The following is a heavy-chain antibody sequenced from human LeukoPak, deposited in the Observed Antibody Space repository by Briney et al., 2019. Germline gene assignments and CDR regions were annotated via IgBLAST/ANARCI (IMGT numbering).Heavy chain of an antibody. CDR3: ARDGEWEPDDPNYFDY. CDR1: GFTFSDYY. Sequence: TGGSLRLSCAASGFTFSDYYMSWIRQAPGKGLEWVSYISSSGSTIYYADSVKGRFTISRDNAKNSLYLQMNSLRAEDTAVYYCARDGEWEPDDPNYFDYWGQGTLVTVSS. D-gene: IGHD1-26*01. V-gene: IGHV3-11*01. CDR2: ISSSGSTI. J-gene: IGHJ4*02.